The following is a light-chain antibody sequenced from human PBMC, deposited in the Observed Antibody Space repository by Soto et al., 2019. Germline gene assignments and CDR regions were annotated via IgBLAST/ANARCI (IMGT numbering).Light chain of an antibody. CDR1: QGISSC. CDR2: DAS. Sequence: DIQMTQSQSSVSASVGDRVTITCRAGQGISSCLAWYQQKPGKAPKLLIYDASTLESGGPSRFSGSGSGAEFTLTISSLQPDDFGSYYCQQYNNYPWTFGQGTNVDIK. V-gene: IGKV1-5*01. CDR3: QQYNNYPWT. J-gene: IGKJ1*01.